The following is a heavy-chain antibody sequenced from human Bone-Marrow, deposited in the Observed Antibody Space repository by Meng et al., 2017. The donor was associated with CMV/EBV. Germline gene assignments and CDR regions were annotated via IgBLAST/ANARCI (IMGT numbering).Heavy chain of an antibody. CDR2: INHSGST. Sequence: SETLSLTCAVYGGSFSGYYWSWIRQPPGKGLEWIGEINHSGSTNYNPSLKSRVTISVDTSKNQFSLKLSSVTAADTAVYYCARGQREDIVVVPAAAAKLVDYWGQGTLVTVSS. CDR1: GGSFSGYY. D-gene: IGHD2-2*01. CDR3: ARGQREDIVVVPAAAAKLVDY. V-gene: IGHV4-34*01. J-gene: IGHJ4*02.